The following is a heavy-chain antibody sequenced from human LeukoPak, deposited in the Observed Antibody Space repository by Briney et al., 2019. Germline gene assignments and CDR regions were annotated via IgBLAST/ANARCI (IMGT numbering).Heavy chain of an antibody. V-gene: IGHV1-18*01. Sequence: ASVKVSCKASGYMFSSYGITWVRQAPGQGLEWMGWISAYNGNTKSAQNLQGRVIMTTDTSTNTAHMGLRSLRSDDTAVCYCARIASDGSGTNHYWGQGTQVIVSS. J-gene: IGHJ4*02. D-gene: IGHD3-10*01. CDR3: ARIASDGSGTNHY. CDR1: GYMFSSYG. CDR2: ISAYNGNT.